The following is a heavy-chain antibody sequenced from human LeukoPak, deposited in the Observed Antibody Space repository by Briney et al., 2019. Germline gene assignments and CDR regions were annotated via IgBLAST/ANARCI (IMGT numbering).Heavy chain of an antibody. CDR3: ARVGNPLVTVFAWFDP. CDR2: IYYSGST. J-gene: IGHJ5*02. CDR1: GGSIGSGTYY. D-gene: IGHD3-3*01. Sequence: SETLSLTCAVSGGSIGSGTYYWGWIRQSPGKGLEWIGSIYYSGSTNYNPSLKSRVTISVDTSKNQFSLKLSSVTAADTAVYYCARVGNPLVTVFAWFDPWGQGTLVTVSS. V-gene: IGHV4-39*07.